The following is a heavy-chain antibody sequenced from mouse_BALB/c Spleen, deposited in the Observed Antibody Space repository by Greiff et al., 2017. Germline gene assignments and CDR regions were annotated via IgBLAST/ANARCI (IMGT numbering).Heavy chain of an antibody. CDR1: GYTFSSYW. CDR2: ILPGSGST. Sequence: QVQLKESGAELMKPGASVKISCKATGYTFSSYWIEWVKQRPGHGLEWIGEILPGSGSTNYNEKFKGKATFTADTSSNTAYMQLSSLTSEDSAVYYCARRGDYDPYYAMDYWGQGTSVTVSS. V-gene: IGHV1-9*01. D-gene: IGHD2-4*01. CDR3: ARRGDYDPYYAMDY. J-gene: IGHJ4*01.